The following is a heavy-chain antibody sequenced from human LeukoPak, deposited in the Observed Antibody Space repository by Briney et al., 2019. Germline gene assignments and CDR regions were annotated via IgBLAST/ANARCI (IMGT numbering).Heavy chain of an antibody. V-gene: IGHV3-53*01. CDR1: GFTVSSNY. CDR2: IYSGGST. J-gene: IGHJ4*02. CDR3: ARPAVSGWSLDY. D-gene: IGHD6-19*01. Sequence: GGSLRLSCAASGFTVSSNYMSWVRQDPGKGLEWVSVIYSGGSTYYADSVKGRFTISRDNSKNTLYLQMNSLRAEDTAVYYCARPAVSGWSLDYWGQGTLVTVSS.